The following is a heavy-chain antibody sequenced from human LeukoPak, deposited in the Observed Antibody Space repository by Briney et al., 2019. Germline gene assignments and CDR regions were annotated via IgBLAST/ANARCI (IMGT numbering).Heavy chain of an antibody. J-gene: IGHJ6*02. CDR1: GFTFSSYS. Sequence: PGGSLRLSCAASGFTFSSYSMNWVRQAPGKGLEWVSYISSSSSTIYYADSVKGRFTISRDNAKNSLYLQMYSLRPEDTAVYYCASHVNYYYGMDVWGQGTTVTVAS. CDR2: ISSSSSTI. V-gene: IGHV3-48*04. CDR3: ASHVNYYYGMDV.